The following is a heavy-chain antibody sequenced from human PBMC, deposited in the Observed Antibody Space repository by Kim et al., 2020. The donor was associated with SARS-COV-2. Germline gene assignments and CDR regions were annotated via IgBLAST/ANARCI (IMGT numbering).Heavy chain of an antibody. V-gene: IGHV2-70*11. CDR1: GFSLSTSGMC. CDR3: ARIKCGGIPSDRTLDY. Sequence: SGPTLVKPTPTLTLTCTFSGFSLSTSGMCVSWIRQPPVKALEWLARIDLDDDKYYSTSLKTRLTISKDTSKNQVVLTMTNMDPVDTATYYCARIKCGGIPSDRTLDYWGQGTMVTVSS. D-gene: IGHD6-13*01. J-gene: IGHJ4*02. CDR2: IDLDDDK.